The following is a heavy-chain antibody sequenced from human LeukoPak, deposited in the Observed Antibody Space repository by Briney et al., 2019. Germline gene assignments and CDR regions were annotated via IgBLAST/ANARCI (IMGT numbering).Heavy chain of an antibody. D-gene: IGHD3-16*01. J-gene: IGHJ6*02. CDR1: GFTVSSNY. Sequence: GGSLRLSCVASGFTVSSNYMSWVRQAPGKGLEWVAVISYDGSNKYYADSVKGRFTISRDNSKNTQYLQMNSLRAEDTAVYYCATSWGPDTSAFRWGRDGMDVWGQGTTVIVS. CDR2: ISYDGSNK. CDR3: ATSWGPDTSAFRWGRDGMDV. V-gene: IGHV3-30-3*01.